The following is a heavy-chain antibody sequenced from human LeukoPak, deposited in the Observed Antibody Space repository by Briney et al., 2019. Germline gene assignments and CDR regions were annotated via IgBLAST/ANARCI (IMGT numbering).Heavy chain of an antibody. CDR2: IYYSGST. V-gene: IGHV4-39*07. CDR1: GGSISSSSYY. D-gene: IGHD3-3*01. CDR3: ARDRGNYDFWSASAQTPPFDP. J-gene: IGHJ5*02. Sequence: SETLSLTCTVSGGSISSSSYYWGWIRQPPGKGLEWIGSIYYSGSTYYNPSLKSRVTISVDTSKNQFSLKLSSVTAADTAVYYCARDRGNYDFWSASAQTPPFDP.